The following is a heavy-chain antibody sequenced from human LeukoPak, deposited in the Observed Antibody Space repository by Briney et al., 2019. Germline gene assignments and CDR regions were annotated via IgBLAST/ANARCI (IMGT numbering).Heavy chain of an antibody. CDR1: GFTFSGSA. CDR2: IRSKANSYAT. J-gene: IGHJ6*02. D-gene: IGHD4-23*01. Sequence: GGSLRLSCAASGFTFSGSAMHWVRQASGKGLGWVGRIRSKANSYATAYAASVKGRFTISRDDSKNTAYLQMNSLKTEDTAVYYCTITVVTPYYYGMDVWGQGTTVTVSS. V-gene: IGHV3-73*01. CDR3: TITVVTPYYYGMDV.